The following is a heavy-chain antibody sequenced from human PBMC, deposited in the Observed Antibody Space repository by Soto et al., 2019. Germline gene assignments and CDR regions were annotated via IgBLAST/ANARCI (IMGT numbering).Heavy chain of an antibody. CDR3: ARAMTTVTRTYYYYGMDV. D-gene: IGHD4-17*01. CDR1: GGSISSYY. Sequence: SETLSLTCTVSGGSISSYYWSWIRQPPGKGLEWIGYIYYSGSTNYNPSLKSQVTISVDTSKNQFSLKLSSVTAADTAVYYCARAMTTVTRTYYYYGMDVWGQGTTVTVSS. V-gene: IGHV4-59*01. CDR2: IYYSGST. J-gene: IGHJ6*02.